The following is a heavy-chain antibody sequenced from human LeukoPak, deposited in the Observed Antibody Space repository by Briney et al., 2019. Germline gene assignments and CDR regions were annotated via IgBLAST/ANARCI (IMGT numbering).Heavy chain of an antibody. CDR1: GFTFDDYA. CDR3: ARDGLCGGDCYLYYYYMDV. D-gene: IGHD2-21*02. J-gene: IGHJ6*03. Sequence: GGSLRLSCAASGFTFDDYAMHWVRQAPGKGLEWVSGINWNSGSIGYADSVKGRFTISRDNAKNSLYLQMNSLRAEDTAVYYCARDGLCGGDCYLYYYYMDVWGKGTTVTVSS. CDR2: INWNSGSI. V-gene: IGHV3-9*01.